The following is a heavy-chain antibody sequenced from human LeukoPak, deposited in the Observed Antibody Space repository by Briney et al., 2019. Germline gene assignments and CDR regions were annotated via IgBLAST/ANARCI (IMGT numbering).Heavy chain of an antibody. V-gene: IGHV1-3*01. J-gene: IGHJ5*02. Sequence: ASVKVSCKASGYTFTSYAMHWVRKAPGQRLEWMGWINAGNGNTKYSQKFQGRVTITRDTSASTAYMELSSLRPEDTAVYYCARGRKLRFLEWLLEGSWFDPWGQGTLVTVSS. CDR3: ARGRKLRFLEWLLEGSWFDP. CDR1: GYTFTSYA. D-gene: IGHD3-3*01. CDR2: INAGNGNT.